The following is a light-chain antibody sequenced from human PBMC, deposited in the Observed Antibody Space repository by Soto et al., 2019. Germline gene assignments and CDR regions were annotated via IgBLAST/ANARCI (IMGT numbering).Light chain of an antibody. Sequence: DIQMTQSPSSLSASVGDRVTIACRASQSITSYLNWYQQKPGKAPKLLIYAASGLQSGVPSRFSGSGSGTDFTLTVSTLQPEDFATYYCQQSYSTPYTLGQGTKLEIK. CDR2: AAS. CDR3: QQSYSTPYT. CDR1: QSITSY. J-gene: IGKJ2*01. V-gene: IGKV1-39*01.